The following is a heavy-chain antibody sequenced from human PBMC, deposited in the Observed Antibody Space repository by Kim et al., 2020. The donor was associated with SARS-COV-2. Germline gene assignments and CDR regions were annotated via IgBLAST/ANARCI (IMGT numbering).Heavy chain of an antibody. CDR2: IYPGDSDT. D-gene: IGHD3-9*01. CDR3: ARHLRFFDGDLYYYYYGMDV. CDR1: GYSFTVYW. V-gene: IGHV5-51*01. Sequence: GESLKISCKGSGYSFTVYWIGWVRQMPGKGLEWMGIIYPGDSDTRYSPSFQGQVTISADKSISTAYLQWRRLKASDTAMYYCARHLRFFDGDLYYYYYGMDVWGQGTTVTVSS. J-gene: IGHJ6*02.